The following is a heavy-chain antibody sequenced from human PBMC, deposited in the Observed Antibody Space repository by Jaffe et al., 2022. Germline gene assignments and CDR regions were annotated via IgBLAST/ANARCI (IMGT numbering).Heavy chain of an antibody. V-gene: IGHV2-5*01. J-gene: IGHJ4*02. CDR1: GFSLSTSGVG. CDR2: IYWNDDK. CDR3: AHIRELRFLEWLFDY. D-gene: IGHD3-3*01. Sequence: QITLKESGPTLVKPTQTLTLTCTFSGFSLSTSGVGVGWIRQPPGKALEWLALIYWNDDKRYSPSLKSRLTITKDTSKNQVVLTMTNMDPVDTATYYCAHIRELRFLEWLFDYWGQGTLVTVSS.